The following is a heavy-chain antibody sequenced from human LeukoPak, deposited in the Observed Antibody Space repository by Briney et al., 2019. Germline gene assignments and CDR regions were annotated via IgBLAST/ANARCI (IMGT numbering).Heavy chain of an antibody. D-gene: IGHD6-13*01. CDR1: GFTFSSYG. J-gene: IGHJ4*02. V-gene: IGHV3-33*01. CDR2: IWYDGSNK. CDR3: ARGRAGYSSSGPSLFDY. Sequence: GGSLRLSCAASGFTFSSYGMHWVRQAPGKGLEWVAVIWYDGSNKYYADSVKGRFTISRDNSKNTLYLQMNSLRAEDAAVYYCARGRAGYSSSGPSLFDYWGQGTLVTVSS.